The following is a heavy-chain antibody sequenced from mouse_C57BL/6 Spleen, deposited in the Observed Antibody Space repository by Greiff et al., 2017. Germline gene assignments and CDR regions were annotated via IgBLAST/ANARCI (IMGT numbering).Heavy chain of an antibody. D-gene: IGHD1-1*01. J-gene: IGHJ1*03. Sequence: EVQLQQSGGGLVKPGGSLKLSCAASGFTFSSYAMSWVRQTPEKRLEWVATISDGGSYTYYPDNVKGRFTISRDNAKNNLYLQMSHLKSEDTAMYYCARGGRYYGSSYWYFDVWGTGTTVTVSS. CDR2: ISDGGSYT. CDR1: GFTFSSYA. V-gene: IGHV5-4*01. CDR3: ARGGRYYGSSYWYFDV.